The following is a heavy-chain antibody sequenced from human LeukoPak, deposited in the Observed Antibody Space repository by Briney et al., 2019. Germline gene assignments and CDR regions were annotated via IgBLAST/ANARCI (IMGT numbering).Heavy chain of an antibody. CDR3: ARDSGGYYFDY. D-gene: IGHD2-15*01. CDR1: GGSISSYY. V-gene: IGHV4-59*01. Sequence: SETLSLTCTVSGGSISSYYWSWIRQPPGKGLEWIGCIYYSGSTNYNPSLKSRVTISVDTSKNQFSLKLSSVTAADTAVYYCARDSGGYYFDYWGQGTLVTVSS. CDR2: IYYSGST. J-gene: IGHJ4*02.